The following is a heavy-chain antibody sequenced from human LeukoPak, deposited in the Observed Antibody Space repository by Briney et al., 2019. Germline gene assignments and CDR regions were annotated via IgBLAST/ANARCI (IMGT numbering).Heavy chain of an antibody. D-gene: IGHD3-3*01. Sequence: SVKVSCKASGGTFSSYAISWVRQAPGQGLEWMGGIIPIFGTANYAQKFQGRATITADESTSTAYMELSSLRSEDTAVYYCARDMESGWFDPWGQGTLVTVSS. J-gene: IGHJ5*02. CDR3: ARDMESGWFDP. V-gene: IGHV1-69*13. CDR1: GGTFSSYA. CDR2: IIPIFGTA.